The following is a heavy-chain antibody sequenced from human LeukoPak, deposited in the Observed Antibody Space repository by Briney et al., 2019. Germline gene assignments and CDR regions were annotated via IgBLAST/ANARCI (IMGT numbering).Heavy chain of an antibody. D-gene: IGHD2-8*01. CDR3: ARGDCTNGVCPDY. J-gene: IGHJ4*02. V-gene: IGHV4-59*01. Sequence: SETLSLTRTVSGGSLSSYYWSWIRQPPGKGLEWIGYIYYSGSTNYNPSLKSRVTISVNTSKNQFSLKLSSVTAADTAVYYWARGDCTNGVCPDYWGQGTLVTVSS. CDR2: IYYSGST. CDR1: GGSLSSYY.